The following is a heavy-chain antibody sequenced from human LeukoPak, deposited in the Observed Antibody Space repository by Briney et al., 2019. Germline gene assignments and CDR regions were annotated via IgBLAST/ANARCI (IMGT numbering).Heavy chain of an antibody. D-gene: IGHD2-15*01. CDR2: IKQDGSEK. Sequence: GGSLRLSCAASGFTFRHSWLSWVRQAPGKGLEWVANIKQDGSEKKYVDSVKGRFTISRDNAKNSLYLQMNSLRVEDTAVYFCARDRLSCSGGSCYGYNVDYWGQGTLVTVSS. CDR3: ARDRLSCSGGSCYGYNVDY. CDR1: GFTFRHSW. V-gene: IGHV3-7*01. J-gene: IGHJ4*02.